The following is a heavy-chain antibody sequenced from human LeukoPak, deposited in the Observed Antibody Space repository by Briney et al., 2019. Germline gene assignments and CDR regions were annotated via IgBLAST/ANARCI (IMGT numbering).Heavy chain of an antibody. J-gene: IGHJ4*02. CDR3: AKHSSGWYAYYFDY. V-gene: IGHV3-48*01. D-gene: IGHD6-19*01. CDR1: GFTFSSYS. Sequence: GGSLRLSCAASGFTFSSYSMNWVRQAPGKGLGWVSYISSSSSTIYYADSVKGRFTISRDNAKNSLYLQMNSLRAEDTAVYYCAKHSSGWYAYYFDYWGQGTLVTVSS. CDR2: ISSSSSTI.